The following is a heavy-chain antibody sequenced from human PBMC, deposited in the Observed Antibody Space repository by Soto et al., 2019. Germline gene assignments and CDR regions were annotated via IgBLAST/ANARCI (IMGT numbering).Heavy chain of an antibody. V-gene: IGHV1-18*01. D-gene: IGHD2-15*01. CDR3: AREGLLPYYYYGMDV. J-gene: IGHJ6*02. Sequence: QVQLVQSGGEVKKPGASVKVSCRASGYTFSNYGITWVRQDPGQGLEWMGWISAYNGNTNYAQKLQGRVTMTTDTSTNTVYMELRSLRSDDTAVYYCAREGLLPYYYYGMDVWGQGTTLTVSS. CDR2: ISAYNGNT. CDR1: GYTFSNYG.